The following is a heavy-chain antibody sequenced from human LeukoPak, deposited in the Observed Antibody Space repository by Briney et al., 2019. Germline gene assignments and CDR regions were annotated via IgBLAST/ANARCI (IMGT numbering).Heavy chain of an antibody. D-gene: IGHD2-21*02. CDR1: GFTFNAFG. V-gene: IGHV3-48*01. CDR3: ARFRTWGDKAFDY. CDR2: IGTTSGAI. J-gene: IGHJ4*02. Sequence: GGSLRLSCAASGFTFNAFGMNWVRQAPGKGLEWVSYIGTTSGAIYYADSVKGRFTISRDSAKNSLYPQMNSLRAEDTAVYYCARFRTWGDKAFDYWGQGTLVTVSS.